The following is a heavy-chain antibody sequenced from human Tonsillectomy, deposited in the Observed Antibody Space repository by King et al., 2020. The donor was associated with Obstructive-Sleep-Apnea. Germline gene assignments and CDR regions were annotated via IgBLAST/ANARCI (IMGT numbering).Heavy chain of an antibody. Sequence: VQLVESGGGLVQPGRSLRLSCAASGFTVDDYAMHCVRQAPGKGLEWLLGSSWINGRRCYEVYVKGRFTISRDNAKNSLYLQMNSLRAEDTALYYCAKDKSILTGYSYDAFDIWGQGTMVTVSS. D-gene: IGHD3-9*01. CDR2: SSWINGRR. V-gene: IGHV3-9*01. CDR3: AKDKSILTGYSYDAFDI. CDR1: GFTVDDYA. J-gene: IGHJ3*02.